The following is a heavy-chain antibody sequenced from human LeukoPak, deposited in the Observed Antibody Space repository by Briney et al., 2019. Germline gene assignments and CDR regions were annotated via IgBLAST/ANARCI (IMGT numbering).Heavy chain of an antibody. V-gene: IGHV4-34*01. D-gene: IGHD1-26*01. CDR1: GGSISSYY. CDR2: INHSGST. CDR3: ARLENGVGGYFDY. Sequence: SETLSLTCTVSGGSISSYYWSWIRQPPGKGLEWIGEINHSGSTNYNPSLKSRVTISVDTSKNQFSLKLSSVTAADTAVYYCARLENGVGGYFDYWGQGTLVTVSS. J-gene: IGHJ4*02.